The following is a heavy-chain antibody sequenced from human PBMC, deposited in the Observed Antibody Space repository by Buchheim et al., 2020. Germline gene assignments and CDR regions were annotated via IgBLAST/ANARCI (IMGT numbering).Heavy chain of an antibody. CDR2: ISGSGGST. D-gene: IGHD3-10*01. J-gene: IGHJ6*02. CDR3: ANQDYYYGSGSYYRRGYYGMDV. V-gene: IGHV3-23*01. Sequence: EVQPLESGGGLVQPGGSLRLSCAASGFTFSSYAMSWVRQAPGKGLEWVSAISGSGGSTYYADSVKGRFTISRDNSKNTLYLQMNSLRAEDTAVYYCANQDYYYGSGSYYRRGYYGMDVWGQGTT. CDR1: GFTFSSYA.